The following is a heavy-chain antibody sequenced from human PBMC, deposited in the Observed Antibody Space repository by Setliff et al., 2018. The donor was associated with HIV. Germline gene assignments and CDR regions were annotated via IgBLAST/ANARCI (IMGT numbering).Heavy chain of an antibody. CDR2: ISSSGTTI. CDR3: ARDTSSSWLD. Sequence: PWGSLRLSCAASGFTFSSYEMNWVRQAPGKGLEWISYISSSGTTIYDADSVKGRFTISRDNAKNSLFLQMNSLRAEDTAVYYCARDTSSSWLDWGQGTLVTVSS. J-gene: IGHJ4*02. D-gene: IGHD6-13*01. CDR1: GFTFSSYE. V-gene: IGHV3-48*03.